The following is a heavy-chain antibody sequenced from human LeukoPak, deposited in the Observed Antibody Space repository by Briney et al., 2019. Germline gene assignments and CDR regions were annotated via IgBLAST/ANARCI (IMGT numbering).Heavy chain of an antibody. CDR1: GYTFTGYY. D-gene: IGHD3-10*01. J-gene: IGHJ3*02. CDR3: ARTRITMVRGVIGAFDI. CDR2: INPNSGGT. Sequence: ASVKVSCKASGYTFTGYYMHWVRQAPGQGLEWMGWINPNSGGTNYAQKFKGRVTMTRDTSISTAYMEMRRLRSDDTAVYYCARTRITMVRGVIGAFDIWGQGTMVTVSS. V-gene: IGHV1-2*02.